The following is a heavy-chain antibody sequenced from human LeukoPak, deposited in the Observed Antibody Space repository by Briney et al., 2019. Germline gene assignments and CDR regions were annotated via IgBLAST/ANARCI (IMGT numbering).Heavy chain of an antibody. J-gene: IGHJ5*02. D-gene: IGHD2-2*01. CDR3: ARGAGNCSSTSCYPTNWFDP. CDR1: GGSFSGYY. Sequence: SEALSLTCAVYGGSFSGYYWSWIRQPPGKGLEWIGEINHSGSTNYNPSLKSRVTISVDTSKNQFSLKLSSVTAADTAVYYCARGAGNCSSTSCYPTNWFDPWGQGTLVTVSS. V-gene: IGHV4-34*01. CDR2: INHSGST.